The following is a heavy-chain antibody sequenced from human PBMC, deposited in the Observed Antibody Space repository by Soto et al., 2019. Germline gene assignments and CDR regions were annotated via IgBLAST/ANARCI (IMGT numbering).Heavy chain of an antibody. CDR2: IYPGDSNT. D-gene: IGHD4-17*01. J-gene: IGHJ3*01. V-gene: IGHV5-51*03. CDR1: GFSFTTYW. CDR3: ARDLDYVGNAEASDV. Sequence: QLVQSAAAVKEQGESLKIACKGSGFSFTTYWIARVSQRPGKGLELMAIIYPGDSNTTYSPSFQGQVTSSADKSISTAYLQWMILKASDTAMYDGARDLDYVGNAEASDVWGKVKKVTVSS.